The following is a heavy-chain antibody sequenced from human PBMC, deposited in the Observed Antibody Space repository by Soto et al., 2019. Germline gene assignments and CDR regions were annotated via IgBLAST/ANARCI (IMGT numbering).Heavy chain of an antibody. CDR1: GFTFSSYS. V-gene: IGHV3-30-3*01. D-gene: IGHD3-22*01. J-gene: IGHJ4*02. CDR2: ISYDGNNK. CDR3: ASSKMLDYFDSSGYDY. Sequence: PGGSLRLSCAASGFTFSSYSMHWVRQAPGKGLEWVALISYDGNNKYYADSGKGRLTISRDNSKNTLYLQVNSLRAEDTAVYYCASSKMLDYFDSSGYDYWGQGTLVTVSS.